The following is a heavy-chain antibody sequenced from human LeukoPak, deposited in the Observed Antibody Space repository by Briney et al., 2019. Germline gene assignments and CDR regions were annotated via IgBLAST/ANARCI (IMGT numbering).Heavy chain of an antibody. CDR3: ARGRYSGYDYYWFDP. D-gene: IGHD5-12*01. Sequence: GASVKVSCKASGYTFTSYGISWVRQAPGQGLEWMGWISAYNGNTNYAQKLQGRVTMTTDTSTSTAYMELRSLRSDDTAVYYCARGRYSGYDYYWFDPWGQGTLVTVSS. J-gene: IGHJ5*02. CDR2: ISAYNGNT. CDR1: GYTFTSYG. V-gene: IGHV1-18*01.